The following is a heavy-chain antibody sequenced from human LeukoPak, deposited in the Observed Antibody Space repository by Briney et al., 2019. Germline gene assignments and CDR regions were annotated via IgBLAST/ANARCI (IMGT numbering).Heavy chain of an antibody. D-gene: IGHD6-13*01. CDR2: ISGSGGST. CDR1: GFTFSSYA. CDR3: AKGKVKVQQLVYGWFDP. V-gene: IGHV3-23*01. Sequence: GGSLRLSCAASGFTFSSYAMSWVRQAPGKGLEWVSAISGSGGSTYYADSVKGRFTISRDNSKNTLYLQMNSLRAEDTAVYYCAKGKVKVQQLVYGWFDPWGQGTLVTVSS. J-gene: IGHJ5*02.